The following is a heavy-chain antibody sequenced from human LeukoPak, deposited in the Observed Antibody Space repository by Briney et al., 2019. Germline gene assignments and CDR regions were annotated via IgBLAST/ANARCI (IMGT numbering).Heavy chain of an antibody. CDR1: GGSISSSSYY. Sequence: SETLSLTCTVSGGSISSSSYYWGWIRQPPGKGLEWIGSIYYSGSTYYNPSLKSRVTISADTSKNQFSLKLSSVTAADTAVYYCARHDPGVEVRGVIPAYWGQGTLVTVSS. CDR2: IYYSGST. D-gene: IGHD3-10*01. CDR3: ARHDPGVEVRGVIPAY. V-gene: IGHV4-39*01. J-gene: IGHJ4*02.